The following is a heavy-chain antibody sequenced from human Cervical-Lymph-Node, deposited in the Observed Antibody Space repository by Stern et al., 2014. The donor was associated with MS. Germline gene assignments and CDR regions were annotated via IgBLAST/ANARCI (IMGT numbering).Heavy chain of an antibody. V-gene: IGHV1-69*01. J-gene: IGHJ6*02. D-gene: IGHD6-19*01. CDR1: GGTFSSYA. CDR2: IIPIFGTA. Sequence: VQLEESGAEVKKPGSSVKVSCKASGGTFSSYAISWVRQAPGQGLEWMGGIIPIFGTANYAQKFQGRVTITADESTSTAYMELSSLRSEDTAVYYCARVTGYSSGWYYYYYGMDVWGQGTTVTVSS. CDR3: ARVTGYSSGWYYYYYGMDV.